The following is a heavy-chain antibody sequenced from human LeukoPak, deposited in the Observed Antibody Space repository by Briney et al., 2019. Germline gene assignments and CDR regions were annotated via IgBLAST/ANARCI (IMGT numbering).Heavy chain of an antibody. CDR1: GLTFSSYS. Sequence: PGGSLRLSCAASGLTFSSYSMNWVRQAPGKGLEWVSYISSSSSSTIYYADSLKGRFTISRDNAKNSLYLQMNSLRDEDTAVYYCARDYNWGFDYWGQGTLVTVSS. D-gene: IGHD1-1*01. CDR2: ISSSSSSTI. V-gene: IGHV3-48*02. J-gene: IGHJ4*02. CDR3: ARDYNWGFDY.